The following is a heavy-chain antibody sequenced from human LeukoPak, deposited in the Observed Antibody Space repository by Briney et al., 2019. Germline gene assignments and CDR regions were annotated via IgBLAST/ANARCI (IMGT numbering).Heavy chain of an antibody. CDR2: INHSGST. J-gene: IGHJ4*02. Sequence: SETLSLTCAVYGGSFSGYYWSWIRQPPGKGLEWIGEINHSGSTNYNPSLKSRVTISVDTSKNQFSLKLSSVTAADTAVYYCARSYYFDYWGQGTLVTVSS. CDR1: GGSFSGYY. CDR3: ARSYYFDY. V-gene: IGHV4-34*01.